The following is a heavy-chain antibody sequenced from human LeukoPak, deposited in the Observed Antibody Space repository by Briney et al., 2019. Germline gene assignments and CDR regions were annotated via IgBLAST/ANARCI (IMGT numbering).Heavy chain of an antibody. CDR3: ARLRYHHDTSVLDY. CDR2: IYCSGST. Sequence: TLETLSLTCTVSGASITSDNYYWGWIRQPPGKGLEWIGSIYCSGSTYYMPSLKSRVTISVDTSKSQFSLNLSSVTAADTAVYYCARLRYHHDTSVLDYWGQGSLVIVSS. V-gene: IGHV4-39*01. D-gene: IGHD3-22*01. J-gene: IGHJ4*02. CDR1: GASITSDNYY.